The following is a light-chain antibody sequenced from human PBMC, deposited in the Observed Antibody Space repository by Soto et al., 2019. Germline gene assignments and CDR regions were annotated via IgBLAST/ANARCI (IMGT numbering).Light chain of an antibody. CDR3: QQRSNWPP. CDR2: DAS. Sequence: EIVLTQSPATLSLSPGERATLSCRASQSVSSYLAWYQQQPGQAPRLLIYDASNRATGIPARFSGSGSGTDFTLTISSLEPEDFAVYYCQQRSNWPPFGQGTKLAIK. V-gene: IGKV3-11*01. J-gene: IGKJ2*01. CDR1: QSVSSY.